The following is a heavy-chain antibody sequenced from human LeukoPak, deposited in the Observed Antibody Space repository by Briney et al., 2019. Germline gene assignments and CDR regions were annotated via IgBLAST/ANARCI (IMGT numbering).Heavy chain of an antibody. CDR1: GYTFTDYF. Sequence: ASVKVSCKASGYTFTDYFLHWVRQAPGQGLEWMGWINPNNGGTNYAQKFQGRVTMTRDTSISTAYMELSRLRSDDTAVYYCARGYHLRSALVVYYYYYMDVWGKGTTVTVSS. CDR2: INPNNGGT. D-gene: IGHD2-2*01. CDR3: ARGYHLRSALVVYYYYYMDV. V-gene: IGHV1-2*02. J-gene: IGHJ6*03.